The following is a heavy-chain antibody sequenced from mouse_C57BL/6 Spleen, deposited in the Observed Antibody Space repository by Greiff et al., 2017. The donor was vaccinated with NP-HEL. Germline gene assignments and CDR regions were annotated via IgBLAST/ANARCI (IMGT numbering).Heavy chain of an antibody. CDR1: GYTFTSYT. J-gene: IGHJ1*03. D-gene: IGHD1-1*01. CDR3: ARDYGWYFDV. Sequence: VQVVESGAELARPGASVKMSCKASGYTFTSYTMHWVKQRPGQGLEWIGYINPSSGYTKYNQKFKDKATLTADKSSSTAYMQLSSLTSEDSAVYYGARDYGWYFDVWGTGTTVTVSS. V-gene: IGHV1-4*01. CDR2: INPSSGYT.